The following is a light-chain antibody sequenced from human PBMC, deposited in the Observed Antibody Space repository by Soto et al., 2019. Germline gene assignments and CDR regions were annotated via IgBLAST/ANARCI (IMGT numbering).Light chain of an antibody. Sequence: DIQMTQSPSSLSASVGDRVTITCRASQDISNYLAWYQQKPGKVPWLLIYAASTLQSGVPSRFSGGGSRKDFTLTICDRQPEDVATYCCQKYNGALRTFGQGTTVEIK. CDR1: QDISNY. CDR3: QKYNGALRT. V-gene: IGKV1-27*01. J-gene: IGKJ1*01. CDR2: AAS.